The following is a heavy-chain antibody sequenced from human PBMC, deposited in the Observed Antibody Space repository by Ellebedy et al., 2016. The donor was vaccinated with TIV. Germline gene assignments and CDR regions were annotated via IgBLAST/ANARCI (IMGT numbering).Heavy chain of an antibody. V-gene: IGHV3-30*03. J-gene: IGHJ4*02. D-gene: IGHD6-13*01. Sequence: GESLKISCVASGLTFSSYNMHWVRQAPGKGLEWVAVISYDGKYKFYADSVKGRFTISRDNSDKTLYLEMNSPRAEDTAVYDCTRGAAASGFYSQFDYWGQGTLVTVSS. CDR1: GLTFSSYN. CDR2: ISYDGKYK. CDR3: TRGAAASGFYSQFDY.